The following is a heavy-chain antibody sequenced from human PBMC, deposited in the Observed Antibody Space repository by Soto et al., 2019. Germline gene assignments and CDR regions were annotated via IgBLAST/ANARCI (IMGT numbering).Heavy chain of an antibody. J-gene: IGHJ3*01. CDR2: IKEDGSES. Sequence: EVQLVESGGGLVQPGGSLRLSCAASVFTLITYWMSWARQAPGKGLEWVGNIKEDGSESYFVDSVKGRFTISRDNARNLLHLQMNSLRDEDTAMYYCVRDGGRAGTNTFWGRGTMVTVSS. CDR3: VRDGGRAGTNTF. D-gene: IGHD2-15*01. CDR1: VFTLITYW. V-gene: IGHV3-7*04.